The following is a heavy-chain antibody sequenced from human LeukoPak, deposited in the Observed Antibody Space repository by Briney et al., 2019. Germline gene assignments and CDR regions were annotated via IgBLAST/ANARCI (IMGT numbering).Heavy chain of an antibody. CDR2: IYYSGST. Sequence: SETLSLTCTVSGGSISSYYWSWIRQPPGKGLEWIGYIYYSGSTNYNPSLKSRATISVDTSKNQFSLKLSSVTAADTAVYYCARDLGAFDVWGQGTMVTVSS. V-gene: IGHV4-59*01. CDR3: ARDLGAFDV. J-gene: IGHJ3*01. CDR1: GGSISSYY.